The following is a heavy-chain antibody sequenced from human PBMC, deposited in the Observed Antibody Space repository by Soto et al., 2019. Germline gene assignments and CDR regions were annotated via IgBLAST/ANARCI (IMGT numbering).Heavy chain of an antibody. Sequence: PSETLSLTCTVSGGYISSYYWSWIRQPPGKGLEWIGYIYYSGSTNYNPSLKSRVTISVDTSKNQFSLKLSSVTAADTAVYYCARVGPAAIEYYYYYYMDVWGKGTTVTVSS. CDR2: IYYSGST. J-gene: IGHJ6*03. CDR1: GGYISSYY. CDR3: ARVGPAAIEYYYYYYMDV. D-gene: IGHD2-2*01. V-gene: IGHV4-59*01.